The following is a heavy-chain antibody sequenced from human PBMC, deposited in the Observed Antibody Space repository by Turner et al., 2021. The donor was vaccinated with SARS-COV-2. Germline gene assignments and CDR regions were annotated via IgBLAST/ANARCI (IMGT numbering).Heavy chain of an antibody. D-gene: IGHD6-19*01. CDR2: IIPIFGTA. J-gene: IGHJ6*02. Sequence: QVQVVQSGAEVKKPGSSVKVSCKASGGTFSNFAISWVRQAPGQGLEWMGGIIPIFGTANYAQKFQGRVTITADESTSTAYMELSSLRSEDTAVYYCARGGSGWYGYYYYGMDVWGQGTTVIVS. V-gene: IGHV1-69*01. CDR1: GGTFSNFA. CDR3: ARGGSGWYGYYYYGMDV.